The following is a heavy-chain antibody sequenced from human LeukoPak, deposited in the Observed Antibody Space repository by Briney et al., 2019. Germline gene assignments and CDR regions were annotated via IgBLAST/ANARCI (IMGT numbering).Heavy chain of an antibody. J-gene: IGHJ4*02. CDR3: VRGYYDSSGYCLFDY. Sequence: GASVKVSCKASGGTFSSYAISWVRQAPGQGLEWMGWINPNSGGTNYAQKFQGWVTMTRDTSISTAYMELSRLRSDDTAVYYCVRGYYDSSGYCLFDYWGQGTLVTVSS. D-gene: IGHD3-22*01. CDR2: INPNSGGT. V-gene: IGHV1-2*04. CDR1: GGTFSSYA.